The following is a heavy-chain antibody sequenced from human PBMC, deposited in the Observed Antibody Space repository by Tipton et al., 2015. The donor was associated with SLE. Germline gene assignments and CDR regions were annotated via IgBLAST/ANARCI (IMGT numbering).Heavy chain of an antibody. CDR2: IDPSDSYT. J-gene: IGHJ2*01. CDR3: ASVPASGWNSRYFDL. D-gene: IGHD1-1*01. Sequence: QLVQSGAEVKKPGESLRISCKGSGYSFTSYWISWVRQMPGKGLEWMGRIDPSDSYTNYSPSFQGHVTISADKSISTAYLQWSSLKASDTAMYYCASVPASGWNSRYFDLWGRGTLVTVSS. V-gene: IGHV5-10-1*01. CDR1: GYSFTSYW.